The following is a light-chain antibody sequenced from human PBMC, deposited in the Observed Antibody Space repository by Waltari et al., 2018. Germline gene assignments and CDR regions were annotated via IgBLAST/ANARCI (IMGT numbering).Light chain of an antibody. J-gene: IGLJ1*01. CDR2: DDR. Sequence: SYVLTQPPSVSVAPGQTAKIPCGGNNIGSYKVHWYQQQPGQAPVLVVYDDRDRPSGIPERFSGSNSGNTATLTISRVEAGDEADYYCQVWDSSTDLYVFGTGTKVTVL. V-gene: IGLV3-21*02. CDR1: NIGSYK. CDR3: QVWDSSTDLYV.